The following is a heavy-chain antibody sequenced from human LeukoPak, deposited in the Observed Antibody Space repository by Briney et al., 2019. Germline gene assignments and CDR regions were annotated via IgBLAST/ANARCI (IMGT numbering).Heavy chain of an antibody. D-gene: IGHD3-9*01. CDR3: ANGHGRGLTGYLFDY. CDR1: GFTFSSYA. Sequence: PGGSLRLSCAASGFTFSSYAMSWVRQAPGKGLEWVSAISGSGGSTYYADSVKGRFTISRDNSKNTLYLQMNSLRAEDTAVYYCANGHGRGLTGYLFDYWGQGTLVTVSS. J-gene: IGHJ4*02. CDR2: ISGSGGST. V-gene: IGHV3-23*01.